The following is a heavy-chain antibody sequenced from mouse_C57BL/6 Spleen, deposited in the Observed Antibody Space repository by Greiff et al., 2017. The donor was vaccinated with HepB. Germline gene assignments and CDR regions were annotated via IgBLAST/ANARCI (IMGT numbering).Heavy chain of an antibody. V-gene: IGHV1-59*01. CDR1: GYTFTSYW. Sequence: QVQLQQPGAELVRPGTSVKLSCKASGYTFTSYWMHWVKQRPGQGLEWIGVIDPSDSYTNYNQKFKGKATLTVDTSSSTAYMQLSSLTSEDSAVYYCVRKGTAQAFAYWGQGTLVTVSA. CDR3: VRKGTAQAFAY. J-gene: IGHJ3*01. CDR2: IDPSDSYT. D-gene: IGHD3-2*02.